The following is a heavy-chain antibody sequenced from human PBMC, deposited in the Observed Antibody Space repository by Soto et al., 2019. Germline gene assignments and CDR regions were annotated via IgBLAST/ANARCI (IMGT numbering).Heavy chain of an antibody. J-gene: IGHJ4*02. CDR1: GFTFSTHW. CDR2: IKEDGSES. CDR3: AKDVR. V-gene: IGHV3-7*05. Sequence: EVQLVESGGDLVQPGGSLRLSCAASGFTFSTHWMSWVRQAPGKGLEWVANIKEDGSESYYADSVKGRFTISRDNAKNSLYLQMNGLRVEDTALYYCAKDVRWGQGTLVNVSS.